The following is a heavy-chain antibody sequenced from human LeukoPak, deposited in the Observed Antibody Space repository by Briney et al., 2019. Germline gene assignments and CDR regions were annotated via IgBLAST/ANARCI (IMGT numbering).Heavy chain of an antibody. D-gene: IGHD3-10*01. CDR1: GGTFSSYA. CDR3: ARAMIRGVKDYYYYGMDV. J-gene: IGHJ6*02. V-gene: IGHV1-69*04. Sequence: SVKVSCKASGGTFSSYAISWVRQAPGQGLEWMGRIIPILGIANYAQKFRGRVTITADKSTSTAYMELSSLRSEDTAVYYCARAMIRGVKDYYYYGMDVWGQGTTVTVSS. CDR2: IIPILGIA.